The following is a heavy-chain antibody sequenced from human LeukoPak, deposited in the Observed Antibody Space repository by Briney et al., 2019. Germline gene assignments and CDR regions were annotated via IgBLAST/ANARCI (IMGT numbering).Heavy chain of an antibody. CDR3: ARDGPLYCSGGSCYSYFQH. D-gene: IGHD2-15*01. Sequence: DSVKVSCKASGYTFTSYGISWVRQAPGQGLEWMGWISAYNGNTNYAQKLQGRVTMTTDTSTSTAYMELRSLRSDDTAVYYCARDGPLYCSGGSCYSYFQHWGQGTLVTVSS. V-gene: IGHV1-18*01. CDR2: ISAYNGNT. J-gene: IGHJ1*01. CDR1: GYTFTSYG.